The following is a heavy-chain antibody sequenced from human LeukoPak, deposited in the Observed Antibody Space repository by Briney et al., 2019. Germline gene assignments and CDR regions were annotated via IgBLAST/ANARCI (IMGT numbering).Heavy chain of an antibody. Sequence: AGSLRLSCAAPGFTVSTNGMPWVRQAPGKGREWVSTIYSGGTTYYADSVMGRFTISRHNSRNTLYPQMNSLRAEDTAVYYCARVDTVMAYYFDLWGQGTLVTVSS. V-gene: IGHV3-53*04. J-gene: IGHJ4*02. D-gene: IGHD5-18*01. CDR1: GFTVSTNG. CDR3: ARVDTVMAYYFDL. CDR2: IYSGGTT.